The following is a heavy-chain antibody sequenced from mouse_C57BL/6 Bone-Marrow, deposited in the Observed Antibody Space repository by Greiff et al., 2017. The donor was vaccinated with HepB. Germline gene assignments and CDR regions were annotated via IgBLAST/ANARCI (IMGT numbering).Heavy chain of an antibody. CDR2: SRNKANDYTT. D-gene: IGHD2-5*01. Sequence: EVKLMESGGGLVQSGRSLRLSCATSGFTFSDFYMEWVRQAPGKGLEWIAASRNKANDYTTEYSSSVKGRFIVSRDTSQSILYLQMNALRAEETAVDYCARGDSNYNDAMDYWGQGTSVTVSS. CDR3: ARGDSNYNDAMDY. V-gene: IGHV7-1*01. J-gene: IGHJ4*01. CDR1: GFTFSDFY.